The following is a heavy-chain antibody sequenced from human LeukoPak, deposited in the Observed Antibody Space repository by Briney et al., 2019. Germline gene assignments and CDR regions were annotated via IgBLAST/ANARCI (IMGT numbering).Heavy chain of an antibody. CDR2: INHSGST. V-gene: IGHV4-34*01. D-gene: IGHD1-26*01. Sequence: SETLSLTCAVYGGSFSGYYWSWIRQPPGKGLEWIGEINHSGSTNYNPSLKSRVTISVDTSKNQFSPKLSSVTAADTAVYYCARGGGRFSTHANDYWGQGTLVTVSS. J-gene: IGHJ4*02. CDR1: GGSFSGYY. CDR3: ARGGGRFSTHANDY.